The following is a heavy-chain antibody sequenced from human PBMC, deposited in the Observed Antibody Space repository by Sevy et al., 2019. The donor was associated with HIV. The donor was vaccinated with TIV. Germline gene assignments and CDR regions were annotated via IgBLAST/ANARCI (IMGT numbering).Heavy chain of an antibody. CDR2: ISSSGSSI. D-gene: IGHD2-8*01. V-gene: IGHV3-48*03. Sequence: GSMRLSCTASGFTFSSYDMNWVRQAPGKGLEWVSKISSSGSSIYYADSVKGRFTISRDNAKNSLNLQMNSLRAEDTAVYYCTRNGGAFDNGFDPWGQGTLVTVSS. J-gene: IGHJ5*02. CDR1: GFTFSSYD. CDR3: TRNGGAFDNGFDP.